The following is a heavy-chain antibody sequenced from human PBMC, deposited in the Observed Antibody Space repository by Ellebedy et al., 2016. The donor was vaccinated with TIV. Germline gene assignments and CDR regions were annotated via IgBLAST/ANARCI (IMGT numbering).Heavy chain of an antibody. Sequence: GESLKISCAASGFTFSSYAMHWVRQAPGKGLEWVAVISYDGSNKYYADSVKGRFTISRDNSKNTMYLQMNSLRAEDTALFYCARATQVAGSPNSLIDYWGQGILVTVSS. CDR3: ARATQVAGSPNSLIDY. J-gene: IGHJ4*02. CDR1: GFTFSSYA. V-gene: IGHV3-30-3*01. CDR2: ISYDGSNK. D-gene: IGHD6-19*01.